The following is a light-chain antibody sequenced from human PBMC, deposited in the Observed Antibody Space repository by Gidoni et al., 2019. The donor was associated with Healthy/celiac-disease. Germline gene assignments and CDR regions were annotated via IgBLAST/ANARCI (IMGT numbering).Light chain of an antibody. J-gene: IGKJ4*01. CDR2: DAS. Sequence: EIVLTQSPATLSLSPGDIATLSCRASQSVSSYLAWYQQKPGQAPRLLIYDASNRATGIPARFSGSGSGTDFTLTISSLEPEDFAVYYCQQRSNWPLTFGGXTKVEIK. CDR1: QSVSSY. CDR3: QQRSNWPLT. V-gene: IGKV3-11*01.